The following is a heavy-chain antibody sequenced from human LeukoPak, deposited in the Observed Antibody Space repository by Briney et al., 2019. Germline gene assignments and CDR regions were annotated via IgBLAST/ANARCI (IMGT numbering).Heavy chain of an antibody. CDR3: ARLGTAATGTGNYYFDY. CDR2: IRSDGSNK. J-gene: IGHJ4*02. D-gene: IGHD6-13*01. V-gene: IGHV3-30*02. CDR1: GFSFSSYG. Sequence: PGGSLRLSCAGSGFSFSSYGMHWVRQAPGKGLEWMAFIRSDGSNKYYADSVKGRFTISRDNSKNTLYLQMNSLRAEDTAVYYCARLGTAATGTGNYYFDYWGQGTLVTVSS.